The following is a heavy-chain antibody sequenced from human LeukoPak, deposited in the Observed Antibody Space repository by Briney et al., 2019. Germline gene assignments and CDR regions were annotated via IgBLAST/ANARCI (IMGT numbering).Heavy chain of an antibody. V-gene: IGHV5-51*01. CDR3: ARRDDTAMTDDY. D-gene: IGHD5-18*01. Sequence: GESLKISCKGSGYSFTTYWIGWVRQMPGKGLEWMGIIYPGDSDTRYSPSFHGQATISADKSISTAYLRWSSLKASDTAMYYCARRDDTAMTDDYWGQGTLVTVSS. CDR1: GYSFTTYW. J-gene: IGHJ4*02. CDR2: IYPGDSDT.